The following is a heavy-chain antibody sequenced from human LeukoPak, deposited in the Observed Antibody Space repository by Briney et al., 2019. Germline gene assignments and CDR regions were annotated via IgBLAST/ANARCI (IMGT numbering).Heavy chain of an antibody. CDR3: ATYSSLNRREFQY. CDR1: GFTFSNYW. J-gene: IGHJ1*01. Sequence: GGSPRLSCEGSGFTFSNYWMGWVRQAPGKGLQWVANIKTDGSEKYYVDSVKGRFTISRDNAKNSLYLQMNSLRAEDTAVYYCATYSSLNRREFQYWGQGTLLTVSS. V-gene: IGHV3-7*01. CDR2: IKTDGSEK. D-gene: IGHD3-22*01.